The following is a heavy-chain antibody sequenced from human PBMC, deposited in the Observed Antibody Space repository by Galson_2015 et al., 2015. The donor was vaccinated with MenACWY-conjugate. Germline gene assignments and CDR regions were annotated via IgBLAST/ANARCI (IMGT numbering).Heavy chain of an antibody. Sequence: QSGAEVKKPGESLKISCTGSGYKFSNYWIGWVRQMPGEGLEWMGNIYPVDSDTKYSPSFEGQVTISADKSITTAYLQWSSLKASDTAMYYCARSGSGTWYFDLWGRGTLVTVSS. CDR3: ARSGSGTWYFDL. CDR2: IYPVDSDT. D-gene: IGHD1-26*01. CDR1: GYKFSNYW. J-gene: IGHJ2*01. V-gene: IGHV5-51*01.